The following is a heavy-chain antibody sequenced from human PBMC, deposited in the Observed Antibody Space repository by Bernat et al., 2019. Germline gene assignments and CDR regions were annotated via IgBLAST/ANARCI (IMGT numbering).Heavy chain of an antibody. Sequence: EVQLVESRGGLVQPGGSLRLSCAASGFTFSSYSMNWVRQAPGKGLEWVSYISSSSSTIYYADSVKGRFTSSRDNAKNSLYRQMNSLRDEDTAVYYCARDGHYYYDSSGLYWYFDLWGRGTLVTVSS. V-gene: IGHV3-48*02. J-gene: IGHJ2*01. CDR1: GFTFSSYS. CDR3: ARDGHYYYDSSGLYWYFDL. CDR2: ISSSSSTI. D-gene: IGHD3-22*01.